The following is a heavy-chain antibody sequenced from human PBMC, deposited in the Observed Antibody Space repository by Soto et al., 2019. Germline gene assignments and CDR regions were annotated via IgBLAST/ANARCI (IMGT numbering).Heavy chain of an antibody. Sequence: QVQQQPWGAGLLKPSETLSLTCSVYAGSFSHYYWNWIRQSPGKGLEWIGKIKHSGSSNYNPSLRSRVSISVDMSKILFSLRLTSVPAADTAVYYCARSRSSDWQVALDIWGQGTMVTVSS. CDR1: AGSFSHYY. J-gene: IGHJ3*02. CDR2: IKHSGSS. CDR3: ARSRSSDWQVALDI. D-gene: IGHD6-19*01. V-gene: IGHV4-34*01.